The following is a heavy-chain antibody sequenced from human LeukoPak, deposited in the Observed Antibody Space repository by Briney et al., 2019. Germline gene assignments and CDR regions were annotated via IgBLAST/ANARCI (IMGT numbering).Heavy chain of an antibody. J-gene: IGHJ4*02. CDR2: INTDGSST. CDR1: GFTFGNYW. D-gene: IGHD2-15*01. CDR3: ARAGYCSGGSCYFDY. Sequence: PGGSLRLSCAASGFTFGNYWMHWVRQAPGKGLVWVSRINTDGSSTSDADSVRGRVTISRDNGKNTLYLQMNSLSAEDTAVYFCARAGYCSGGSCYFDYWGQGTQVTVSS. V-gene: IGHV3-74*01.